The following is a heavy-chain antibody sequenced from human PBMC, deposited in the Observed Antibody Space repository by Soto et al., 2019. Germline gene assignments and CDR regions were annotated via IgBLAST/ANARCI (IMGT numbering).Heavy chain of an antibody. D-gene: IGHD3-10*01. CDR1: GFTFSSYW. J-gene: IGHJ4*02. CDR2: IKQDGSEK. V-gene: IGHV3-7*03. Sequence: GGSLRLSCTASGFTFSSYWMSCVRQAPGKGLEWVANIKQDGSEKYYVDSVKGRFTISRDNAKNSLYLQMNSLRAEDTAVYYCARDARFGEFSDYWGQATLVTVS. CDR3: ARDARFGEFSDY.